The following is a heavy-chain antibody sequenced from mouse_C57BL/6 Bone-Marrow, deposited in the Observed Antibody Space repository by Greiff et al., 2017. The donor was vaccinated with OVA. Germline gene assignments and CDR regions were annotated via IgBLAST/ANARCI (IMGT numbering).Heavy chain of an antibody. CDR3: ARPQYGNYEGFAY. CDR1: GFTFSDYG. D-gene: IGHD2-1*01. V-gene: IGHV5-15*04. CDR2: ISNLAYSI. Sequence: EVKLEESGGGLVQPGGSLKLSCAASGFTFSDYGMAWVRQAPRKGPEWVAFISNLAYSIYYADTVTGRFTISRENAKNTLYLEMSSLRSEDTAMYYCARPQYGNYEGFAYWGQGTLVTVSA. J-gene: IGHJ3*01.